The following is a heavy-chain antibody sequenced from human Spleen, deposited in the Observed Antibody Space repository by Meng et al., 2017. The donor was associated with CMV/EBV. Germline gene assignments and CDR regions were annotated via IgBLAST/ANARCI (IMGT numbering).Heavy chain of an antibody. V-gene: IGHV4-34*01. CDR3: ARDRDPSALSRYYYYGLDV. D-gene: IGHD6-6*01. CDR2: INHTGST. CDR1: GGSFNGYF. Sequence: SETLSLTCAVYGGSFNGYFWTWIRRPPGRGLEWIGEINHTGSTNYNPSLQSRLTLSVDRSKNQFSLRLSSVTAADTAIYYCARDRDPSALSRYYYYGLDVWGQGTTVTVSS. J-gene: IGHJ6*02.